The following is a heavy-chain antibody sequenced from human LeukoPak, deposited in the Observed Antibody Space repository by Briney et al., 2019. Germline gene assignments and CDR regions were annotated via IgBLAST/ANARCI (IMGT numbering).Heavy chain of an antibody. J-gene: IGHJ5*02. CDR3: ARGKLCSSTSCYAGWFDP. CDR1: QYTFTNYW. CDR2: IFPIDSDT. Sequence: GESLKISCNGSQYTFTNYWIGWVRQMPGKGLEWMGIIFPIDSDTKYSPSFQGQVTISADKSISTAYLQWSSLKASDTAMYYCARGKLCSSTSCYAGWFDPWGQGTLVTVSS. D-gene: IGHD2-2*01. V-gene: IGHV5-51*01.